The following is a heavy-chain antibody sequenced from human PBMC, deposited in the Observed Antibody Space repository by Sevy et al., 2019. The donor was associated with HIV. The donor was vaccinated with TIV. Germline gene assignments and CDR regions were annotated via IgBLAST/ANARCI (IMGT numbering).Heavy chain of an antibody. V-gene: IGHV3-49*03. CDR1: GFNFGDYA. CDR3: ARVRGTISPYYYFGMDV. CDR2: IRSKTYGGKT. J-gene: IGHJ6*02. Sequence: GGSLRLSCTASGFNFGDYAMSWCRQAPGKGLEWIGFIRSKTYGGKTEYAASVKGRFTTSRDDSNSIAYLQMNSLKTEDTAVYYCARVRGTISPYYYFGMDVWGQGTTVTVSS. D-gene: IGHD3-16*01.